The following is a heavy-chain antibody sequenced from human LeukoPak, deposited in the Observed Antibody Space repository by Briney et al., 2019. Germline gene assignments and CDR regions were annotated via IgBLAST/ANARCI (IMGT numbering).Heavy chain of an antibody. Sequence: GGSLRLSCAGSDFSFITYAMSWVRQAPGKGLEWVSTITGRGDATYYADSVKGRFTISRDNSKNTLCLQMNSLRAEDTAVYSCARARYDSSGYYGLLDYWGQGTLVTVFS. CDR1: DFSFITYA. V-gene: IGHV3-23*01. CDR3: ARARYDSSGYYGLLDY. J-gene: IGHJ4*02. CDR2: ITGRGDAT. D-gene: IGHD3-22*01.